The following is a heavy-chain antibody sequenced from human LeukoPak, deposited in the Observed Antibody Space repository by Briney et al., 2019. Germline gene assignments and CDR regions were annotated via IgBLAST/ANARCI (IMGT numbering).Heavy chain of an antibody. CDR3: ARDTYYYDRSGSLDY. Sequence: GGSLRLSCAASGFTFSSYGMHWVRQAPGKGLEWVAVIWYDGSNKYYADSVKGRFTISRDNSKNTLYLQMNSLRAEDTAVYYCARDTYYYDRSGSLDYWGQGTLVTVSS. D-gene: IGHD3-22*01. V-gene: IGHV3-33*01. J-gene: IGHJ4*02. CDR2: IWYDGSNK. CDR1: GFTFSSYG.